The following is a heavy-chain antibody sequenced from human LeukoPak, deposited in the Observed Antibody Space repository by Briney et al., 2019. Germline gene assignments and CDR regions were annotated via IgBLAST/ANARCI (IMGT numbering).Heavy chain of an antibody. D-gene: IGHD3-22*01. J-gene: IGHJ3*02. CDR2: LIPIYGSA. CDR3: AGFFYDNSGDAFDI. V-gene: IGHV1-69*13. Sequence: SVKVSCKASGGSFTFTSHAISWVRQAPGQGLEWMGGLIPIYGSASYAQKFQGRVTITSNESTRTVSMELSSLRPEDSAVYYCAGFFYDNSGDAFDIWGQGTMVTVSS. CDR1: GGSFTFTSHA.